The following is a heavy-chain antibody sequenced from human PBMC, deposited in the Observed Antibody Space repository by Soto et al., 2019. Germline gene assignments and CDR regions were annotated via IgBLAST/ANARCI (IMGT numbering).Heavy chain of an antibody. CDR1: GYTFINYY. D-gene: IGHD1-1*01. CDR2: INPSSGDT. J-gene: IGHJ4*02. CDR3: ARSTDRYYFDY. V-gene: IGHV1-46*01. Sequence: QVQLVQSGAEVTKPGASVKISCKASGYTFINYYLHWVRLAPGQGLEWLGMINPSSGDTTFAEKFQARVTMTGGSSPRTVDLDLSSLRSDDTAVYYCARSTDRYYFDYWGQGNLVTVSS.